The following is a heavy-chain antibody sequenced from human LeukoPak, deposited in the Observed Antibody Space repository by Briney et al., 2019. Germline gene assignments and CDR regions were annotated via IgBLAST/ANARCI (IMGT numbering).Heavy chain of an antibody. V-gene: IGHV4-34*01. CDR2: INHSGST. Sequence: SETLSLTCAVYGGSLSGYYWSWIRQPPGKGLEWIGEINHSGSTNYNPSLKSRVTISVDTSKNQFSLKLSSVTAADTAVYYCARGPDRGSMVRGVIRYFQHWGQGTLVTVSS. CDR1: GGSLSGYY. D-gene: IGHD3-10*01. J-gene: IGHJ1*01. CDR3: ARGPDRGSMVRGVIRYFQH.